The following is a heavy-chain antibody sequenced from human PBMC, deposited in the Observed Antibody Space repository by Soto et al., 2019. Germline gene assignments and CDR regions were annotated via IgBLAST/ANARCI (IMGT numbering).Heavy chain of an antibody. D-gene: IGHD2-2*01. CDR2: IYYSGST. V-gene: IGHV4-30-4*01. CDR3: ARTIVLVPAAPPAWFDP. J-gene: IGHJ5*02. Sequence: TLSLTCTVSGGSISSGDYYWSWIRQPPGKGLEWIGYIYYSGSTYYNPSLKSRVTISVDTSKNQFSLKLSSVTAADTAVYYCARTIVLVPAAPPAWFDPWGQGTLVTV. CDR1: GGSISSGDYY.